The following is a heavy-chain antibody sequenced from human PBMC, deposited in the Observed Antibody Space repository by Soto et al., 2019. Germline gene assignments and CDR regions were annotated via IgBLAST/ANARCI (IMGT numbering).Heavy chain of an antibody. CDR3: ASIGLRFLEWLSSDY. D-gene: IGHD3-3*01. CDR2: ISGSGGST. V-gene: IGHV3-23*01. J-gene: IGHJ4*01. Sequence: LRLSCAASGFTFSSYAMSWVRQAPGKGLEWVSAISGSGGSTYYADSVKGRFTISRDNSKNTLYLQMNSLRAEDTAVYYCASIGLRFLEWLSSDYWGHGTLVTVSS. CDR1: GFTFSSYA.